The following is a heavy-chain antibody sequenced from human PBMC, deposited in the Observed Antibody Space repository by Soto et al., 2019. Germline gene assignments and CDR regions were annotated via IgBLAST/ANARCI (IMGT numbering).Heavy chain of an antibody. Sequence: QVQLQESGPGLVKPSGTLSLTCAVSGGSISSSNWWNWVRQPPGKGLEWIGEIYHSGSTNYNPSLKSRVTISVDKSKNQFSLKLSSVTAADTAVYYCARGKVVWGGSYRQYGMDVWGQGTTVTVSS. CDR2: IYHSGST. J-gene: IGHJ6*02. V-gene: IGHV4-4*02. CDR3: ARGKVVWGGSYRQYGMDV. D-gene: IGHD3-16*02. CDR1: GGSISSSNW.